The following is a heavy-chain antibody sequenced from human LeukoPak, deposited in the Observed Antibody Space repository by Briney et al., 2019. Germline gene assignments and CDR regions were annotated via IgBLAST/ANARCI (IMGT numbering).Heavy chain of an antibody. Sequence: PGGSLRLSCAASGFTFSSYALSWVRQAPGKGLEWVSAISGSGGSTYYAGSVKGRFTISRDNSKNTLYLQMNSLRAEDTAVYYCAKDRPYYDSSGYSPLCDAFDIWGQGTMVTVSS. J-gene: IGHJ3*02. CDR2: ISGSGGST. D-gene: IGHD3-22*01. CDR1: GFTFSSYA. CDR3: AKDRPYYDSSGYSPLCDAFDI. V-gene: IGHV3-23*01.